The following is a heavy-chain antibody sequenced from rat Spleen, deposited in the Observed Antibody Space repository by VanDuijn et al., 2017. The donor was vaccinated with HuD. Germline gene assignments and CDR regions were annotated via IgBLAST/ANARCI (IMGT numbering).Heavy chain of an antibody. CDR3: ARGHGYNYDWFAY. CDR1: GFTFSNFP. D-gene: IGHD1-4*01. V-gene: IGHV5-46*01. Sequence: EVQLVESGGGLVQPGRSMKLSCAASGFTFSNFPMAWVRQAPTKGLEWVATISPSGGSTYYRDSVKGRFTISRDNAKSTLDLQMNSLRSEDTATYYCARGHGYNYDWFAYWGQGTLVTVSS. CDR2: ISPSGGST. J-gene: IGHJ3*01.